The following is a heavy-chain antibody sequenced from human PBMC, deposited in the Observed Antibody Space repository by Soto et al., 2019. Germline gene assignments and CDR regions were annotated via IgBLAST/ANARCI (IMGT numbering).Heavy chain of an antibody. V-gene: IGHV2-5*02. D-gene: IGHD1-1*01. J-gene: IGHJ4*02. Sequence: QITLKESGPTRVKPTQTLTLTCTFSGFSLSTSGVGVGWIRQPPGKALERLALIYWDDDKRYSPSLKNRLTITKDTSRNQVVLTMTDRDPVDTATYYGAHRAGLHGNWNGGYFDFWGQGALVTVSS. CDR2: IYWDDDK. CDR3: AHRAGLHGNWNGGYFDF. CDR1: GFSLSTSGVG.